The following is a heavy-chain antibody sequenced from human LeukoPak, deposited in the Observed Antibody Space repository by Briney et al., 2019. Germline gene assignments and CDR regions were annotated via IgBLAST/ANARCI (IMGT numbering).Heavy chain of an antibody. CDR3: ARGLVVYWSGGSCYSEAPWFDY. CDR2: INHSGST. D-gene: IGHD2-15*01. Sequence: SETLSLTCAVYGGSFSGYYWSWIRQPPGKGLEWIGEINHSGSTNYIPSLKSRVTISVDTSNNQFSLKLSYVAAADTAVYYCARGLVVYWSGGSCYSEAPWFDYWGQGTLVTVSS. J-gene: IGHJ4*02. CDR1: GGSFSGYY. V-gene: IGHV4-34*01.